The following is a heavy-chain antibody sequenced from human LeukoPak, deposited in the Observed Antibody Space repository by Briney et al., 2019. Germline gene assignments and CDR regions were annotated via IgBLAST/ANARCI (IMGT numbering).Heavy chain of an antibody. V-gene: IGHV3-30*04. CDR3: ARVGLVAGTFFDY. Sequence: SCKASGGTFSSYAMHWVRQAPGKGLEWVAVISYDGSNKYYADSVKGRFTISRDNSKNTLYLQMNSLRAEDTAVYYCARVGLVAGTFFDYWGQGTLVTVSS. CDR1: GGTFSSYA. CDR2: ISYDGSNK. D-gene: IGHD6-19*01. J-gene: IGHJ4*02.